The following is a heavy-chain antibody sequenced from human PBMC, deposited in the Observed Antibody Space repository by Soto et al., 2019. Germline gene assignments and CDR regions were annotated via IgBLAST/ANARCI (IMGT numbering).Heavy chain of an antibody. D-gene: IGHD3-9*01. V-gene: IGHV2-5*01. Sequence: SVPTLVNPTQTLTVTCSFSGFALNTGGVAVCWIRQPPGKALEWLALIYWNDTKQYSPSLKTRLTVTKDTSKNQVVLTVTKLSPVDTGTYYCAHKLRYLDPMDVWGQGTTVTVSS. CDR2: IYWNDTK. J-gene: IGHJ6*02. CDR1: GFALNTGGVA. CDR3: AHKLRYLDPMDV.